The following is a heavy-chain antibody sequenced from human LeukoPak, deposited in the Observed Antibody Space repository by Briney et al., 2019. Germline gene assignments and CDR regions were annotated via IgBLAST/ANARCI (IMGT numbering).Heavy chain of an antibody. CDR3: ARGQIAAAGTWGLDY. J-gene: IGHJ4*02. Sequence: PGGSLRLSCAASGFTFSNYVMSWVRQAPGKGLEWVSTISGSGGRTFYADAVKGRFTISRDNSKNTLYVQMNSLRAEDTAVYYCARGQIAAAGTWGLDYWGQGTLVTVSS. V-gene: IGHV3-23*01. CDR1: GFTFSNYV. D-gene: IGHD6-13*01. CDR2: ISGSGGRT.